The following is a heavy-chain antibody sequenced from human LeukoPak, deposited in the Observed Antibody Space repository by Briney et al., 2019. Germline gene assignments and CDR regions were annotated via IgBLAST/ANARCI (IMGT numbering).Heavy chain of an antibody. CDR3: ARGRDSYGPIDY. Sequence: GGSLRLSCAASGFTVSSNYMTWVRQALGKGLEWVSVIYSGGNTYYADSVKGRFTISGDNSKNTVYLQMNSLRVEDTAVYYCARGRDSYGPIDYWGQGTLVTVSS. CDR2: IYSGGNT. D-gene: IGHD5-18*01. V-gene: IGHV3-53*01. CDR1: GFTVSSNY. J-gene: IGHJ4*02.